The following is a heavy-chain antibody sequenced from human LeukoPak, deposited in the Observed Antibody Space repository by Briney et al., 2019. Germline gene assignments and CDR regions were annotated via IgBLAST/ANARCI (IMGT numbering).Heavy chain of an antibody. Sequence: GGSLRLSCAASGFTFSNYAMHWVHQAPGKGLEWVAVISYDGSNRYYADSVKGRFTISRDNSKNTPDLQMNSLRVEDTAVYYCARDSTDRVIPREVNPPFDYWGQGTLVTVSS. V-gene: IGHV3-30-3*01. D-gene: IGHD3-16*02. J-gene: IGHJ4*02. CDR2: ISYDGSNR. CDR3: ARDSTDRVIPREVNPPFDY. CDR1: GFTFSNYA.